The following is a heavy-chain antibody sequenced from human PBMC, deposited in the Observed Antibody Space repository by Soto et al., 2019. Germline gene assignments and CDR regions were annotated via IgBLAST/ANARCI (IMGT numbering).Heavy chain of an antibody. V-gene: IGHV4-30-4*01. CDR1: GDSISSAIYH. CDR3: ARLTTVTIRVDN. D-gene: IGHD4-17*01. Sequence: QVQLQESGPGLVKPSQTLSLTCTVSGDSISSAIYHWTWIRQPPGKGLEWIGYIYYSGSTYYNPSLKSGVSMAVDTAKNQISLKLSSVTAADTAVYFCARLTTVTIRVDNRGLGTLVTVSS. CDR2: IYYSGST. J-gene: IGHJ4*02.